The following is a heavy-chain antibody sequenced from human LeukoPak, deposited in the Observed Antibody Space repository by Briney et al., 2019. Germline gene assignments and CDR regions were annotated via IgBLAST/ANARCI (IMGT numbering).Heavy chain of an antibody. J-gene: IGHJ4*02. D-gene: IGHD4-23*01. CDR2: INHSGST. CDR1: GGSFSGYY. V-gene: IGHV4-34*01. CDR3: AKGRLRWRYFDY. Sequence: SETLSLICAVYGGSFSGYYWSWSRQPPGKGLEWIGEINHSGSTNYNPSLKSRVTISVDTSKNQFSLKLSSVTAADTAVYYCAKGRLRWRYFDYWGQGTLVTVSS.